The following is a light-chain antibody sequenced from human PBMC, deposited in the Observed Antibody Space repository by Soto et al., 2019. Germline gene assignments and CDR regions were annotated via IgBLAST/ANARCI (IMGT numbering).Light chain of an antibody. CDR2: GAS. CDR3: QQYGGSPRT. Sequence: DIVLTQSPGTLSLSPGESATLSCRASQSVSSSSLAWYQQKPGQAPRLLIYGASNRATGIPDRFSGSGSGTDFTLTITRLEPEDFAVYYCQQYGGSPRTFGQGTKVDI. V-gene: IGKV3-20*01. J-gene: IGKJ1*01. CDR1: QSVSSSS.